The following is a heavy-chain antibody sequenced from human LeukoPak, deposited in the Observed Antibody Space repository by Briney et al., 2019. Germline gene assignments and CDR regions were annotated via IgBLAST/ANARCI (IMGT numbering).Heavy chain of an antibody. CDR3: ARGGSGYSYGKIDS. CDR1: GFTFSNYS. CDR2: ISKGSGYI. V-gene: IGHV3-21*01. J-gene: IGHJ4*02. D-gene: IGHD5-18*01. Sequence: GGSLRLSCVGSGFTFSNYSLNWVRQAPGKGLEWLSSISKGSGYIYQTDSVKGRFTISRDNAKNSLYLQMNSLRDEDTAVYYCARGGSGYSYGKIDSWGQGILVTVSS.